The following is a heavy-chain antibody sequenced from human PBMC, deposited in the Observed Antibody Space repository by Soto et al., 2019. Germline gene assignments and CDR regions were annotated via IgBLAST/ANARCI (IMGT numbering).Heavy chain of an antibody. CDR2: IYYSGTT. CDR1: GGSIRDGSYD. CDR3: ARRATTFGWFDP. J-gene: IGHJ5*02. Sequence: SETLSLTCIVSGGSIRDGSYDWGWIRQPPGKGLEWIGTIYYSGTTYYNPSLKSRVTISVDTSKNQFSLKLSSLTAADTAVYYCARRATTFGWFDPWGQGTLVTVSS. V-gene: IGHV4-39*01. D-gene: IGHD1-26*01.